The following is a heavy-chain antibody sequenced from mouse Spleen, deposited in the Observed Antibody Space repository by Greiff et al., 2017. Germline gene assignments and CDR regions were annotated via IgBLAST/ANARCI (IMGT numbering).Heavy chain of an antibody. CDR2: ISDGGSYT. D-gene: IGHD1-1*01. V-gene: IGHV5-4*01. CDR3: GRDLDYYGSSYAY. J-gene: IGHJ3*01. CDR1: GFTFSSYA. Sequence: EVRLVESGGGLVKPGGSLKLSCAASGFTFSSYAMSWVRQTPEKRLEWVATISDGGSYTYYPDNVKGRFTISRDNAKNNLYLQMSNLKSEDTGMYYCGRDLDYYGSSYAYWGQGTLVTVSA.